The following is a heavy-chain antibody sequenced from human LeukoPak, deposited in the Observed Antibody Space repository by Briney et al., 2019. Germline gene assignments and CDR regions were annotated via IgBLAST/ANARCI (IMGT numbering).Heavy chain of an antibody. Sequence: GGSLRLSCAVSGFTFSSYVMNWVRQAPGKGLEWISYISSSGSTIYYADSVKGRFTISRDNAKNSLYLQMNSLRAEDTAVYYCARDVEGSGSYYNPWRYYYYYGMDVWGQGTTVTVSS. J-gene: IGHJ6*02. CDR3: ARDVEGSGSYYNPWRYYYYYGMDV. CDR2: ISSSGSTI. D-gene: IGHD3-10*01. CDR1: GFTFSSYV. V-gene: IGHV3-48*04.